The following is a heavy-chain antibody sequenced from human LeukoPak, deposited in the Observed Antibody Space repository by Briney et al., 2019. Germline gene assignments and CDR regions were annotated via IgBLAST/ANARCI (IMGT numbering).Heavy chain of an antibody. CDR1: GGTFSSYA. CDR3: AAAAHYDSFLLVAYYFDY. CDR2: IIPIFGTA. Sequence: APVKVSCKASGGTFSSYAISWVRQAPGQGLEWMGGIIPIFGTANYAQKFQGRVTITTDESTSTAYMELSSLRSEDTAVYYCAAAAHYDSFLLVAYYFDYWGQGTLVTVSS. D-gene: IGHD3-3*01. V-gene: IGHV1-69*05. J-gene: IGHJ4*02.